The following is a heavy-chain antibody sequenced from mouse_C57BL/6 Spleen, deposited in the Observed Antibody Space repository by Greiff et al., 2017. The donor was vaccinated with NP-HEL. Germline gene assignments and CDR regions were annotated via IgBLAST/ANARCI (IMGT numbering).Heavy chain of an antibody. CDR3: ARIKGYYGSSYGYFDV. Sequence: VQLQQSGPELVKPGASVKMSCKASGYTFTDYNMHWVKQSHGKSLEWIGYINPNNGGTSYNQKFKGKATLTVNKSSSTAYMELRSLTSEDSAVYYCARIKGYYGSSYGYFDVWGTGTTVTVSS. V-gene: IGHV1-22*01. D-gene: IGHD1-1*01. CDR2: INPNNGGT. CDR1: GYTFTDYN. J-gene: IGHJ1*03.